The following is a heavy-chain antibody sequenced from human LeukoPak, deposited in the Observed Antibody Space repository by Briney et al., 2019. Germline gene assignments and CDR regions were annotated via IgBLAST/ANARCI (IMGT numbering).Heavy chain of an antibody. V-gene: IGHV3-33*01. CDR1: GFTFSSYG. CDR2: IWYDGSNK. CDR3: TRDPGSPCYSYGMDV. D-gene: IGHD2-15*01. J-gene: IGHJ6*02. Sequence: GRSLRLSCAASGFTFSSYGMPWVRQAPGKGLEWVAVIWYDGSNKYYADSVKGRFTISRDNSKNTLYLQMNSLRAEDTAVYYCTRDPGSPCYSYGMDVWGQGTTVTVSS.